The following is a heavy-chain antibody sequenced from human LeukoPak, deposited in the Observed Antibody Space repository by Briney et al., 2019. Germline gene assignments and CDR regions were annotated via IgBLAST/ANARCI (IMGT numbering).Heavy chain of an antibody. Sequence: KPSETLSLTCTVSGGSISSYYWSWIRQPPGKGLEWIGRIYTSGSTNYNPSLKSRVTISVDTSKNQFSLKLSSVTAADTAVYYCARGIVVVAQLGFYFYYMDVWGKGTTVTISS. CDR3: ARGIVVVAQLGFYFYYMDV. CDR1: GGSISSYY. V-gene: IGHV4-4*08. D-gene: IGHD2-15*01. J-gene: IGHJ6*03. CDR2: IYTSGST.